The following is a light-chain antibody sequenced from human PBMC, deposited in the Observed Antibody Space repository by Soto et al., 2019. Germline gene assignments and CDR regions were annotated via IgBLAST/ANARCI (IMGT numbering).Light chain of an antibody. J-gene: IGKJ1*01. CDR2: GAS. CDR3: QQYDSSPRT. V-gene: IGKV3-15*01. Sequence: EIMMTQSPATLSVSPGERATLSCRATQSVSSSLAWYQQKPGQAPRLLIYGASTRATGIPARFSGSGSGTDFTLTISRLEPEDFAVYWCQQYDSSPRTFGQGTKVEIK. CDR1: QSVSSS.